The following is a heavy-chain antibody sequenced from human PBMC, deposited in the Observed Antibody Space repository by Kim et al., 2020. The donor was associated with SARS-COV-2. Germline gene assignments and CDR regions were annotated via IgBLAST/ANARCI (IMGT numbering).Heavy chain of an antibody. V-gene: IGHV4-34*01. J-gene: IGHJ4*02. Sequence: SETLSLICTVSEDSFTDYYYSWVRQVPGKGLEWLGEINHTGKTFYNPSLKSRVTLSADATAKEVTLTLTSLTAADTALYFCARARFLVYSSGRAPLGYWGEGTLVAVAP. D-gene: IGHD3-10*01. CDR3: ARARFLVYSSGRAPLGY. CDR2: INHTGKT. CDR1: EDSFTDYY.